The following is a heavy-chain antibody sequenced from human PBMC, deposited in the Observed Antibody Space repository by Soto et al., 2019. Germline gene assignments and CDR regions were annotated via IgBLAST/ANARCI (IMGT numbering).Heavy chain of an antibody. CDR1: GYTFTTSG. D-gene: IGHD2-2*01. CDR3: ARVRGIPADADY. V-gene: IGHV1-18*01. J-gene: IGHJ4*02. CDR2: ISAYNGNT. Sequence: QVQLVQSGAEVKKPGASAKVSCKASGYTFTTSGISWVRQAPGQGLEWMGMISAYNGNTNYAQKFQDRVTLTTDTPTSTAYMELRSLKSDDTATYYCARVRGIPADADYWGQGTLVTVSS.